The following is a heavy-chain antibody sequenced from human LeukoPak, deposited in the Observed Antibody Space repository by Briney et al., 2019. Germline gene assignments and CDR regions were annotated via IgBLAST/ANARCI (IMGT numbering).Heavy chain of an antibody. CDR3: AREKPTYYYGSGVDY. V-gene: IGHV4-34*01. CDR1: GGSFSGYY. J-gene: IGHJ4*02. CDR2: INHSGST. D-gene: IGHD3-10*01. Sequence: SETLSLTCAVYGGSFSGYYWSWIRQPPGKGLGWIGEINHSGSTNYNPSLKSRVTISVDTSKNQFSLKLSSVTAADTAVYYCAREKPTYYYGSGVDYWGQGTLVTVSS.